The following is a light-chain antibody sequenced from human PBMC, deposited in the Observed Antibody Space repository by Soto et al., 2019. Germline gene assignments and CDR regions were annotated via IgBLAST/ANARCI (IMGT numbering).Light chain of an antibody. CDR1: QSVSSY. J-gene: IGKJ1*01. V-gene: IGKV3-11*01. CDR2: DAS. Sequence: EIVLTQSPATLSLSPGERATLSCRASQSVSSYLAWYQQKPGQAPRLLIYDASNRATGIPARFSGSGSGTDFTLTISSLEPEDFAVYYCPQRSNWPRGTFGQGTKVEIK. CDR3: PQRSNWPRGT.